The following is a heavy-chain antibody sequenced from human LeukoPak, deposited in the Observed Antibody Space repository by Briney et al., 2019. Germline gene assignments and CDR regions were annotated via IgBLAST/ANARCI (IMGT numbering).Heavy chain of an antibody. J-gene: IGHJ5*02. D-gene: IGHD6-19*01. CDR3: AGYYLSSGWYEVGFDP. Sequence: GGSLRLSCAASGFTFSSYSMNWVRQAPGKGLEWVSSISSSSSYIYYADSVKGRFTISRDNAKNSLYLQMNSLRAEDTAVYYCAGYYLSSGWYEVGFDPWGQGTLVTVSS. CDR2: ISSSSSYI. V-gene: IGHV3-21*01. CDR1: GFTFSSYS.